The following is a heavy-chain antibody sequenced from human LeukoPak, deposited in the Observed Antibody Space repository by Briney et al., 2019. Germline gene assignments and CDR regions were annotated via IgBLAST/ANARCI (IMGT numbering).Heavy chain of an antibody. J-gene: IGHJ5*02. D-gene: IGHD6-19*01. CDR2: IYYSGST. CDR3: AAQWLERLNWFDP. CDR1: GGSISSSSYY. Sequence: PSETLSLTCTVSGGSISSSSYYWGWIRQPPGKGLEWIGGIYYSGSTYYNPSLKSRVTISVDTSKNQFSLKLSSVTAADTAVYYCAAQWLERLNWFDPWGQGTLVTVSS. V-gene: IGHV4-39*01.